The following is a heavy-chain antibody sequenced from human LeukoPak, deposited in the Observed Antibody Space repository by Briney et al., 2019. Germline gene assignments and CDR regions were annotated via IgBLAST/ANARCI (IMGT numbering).Heavy chain of an antibody. CDR1: GYTFTGYY. Sequence: ASVKVSCKASGYTFTGYYMHWVRQAPGQGLEWMGIINPSGGSTSYAQKFQGRVTMTRDTSTSTVYMELSSLRSEDTAVYYCARGRGELVYYYYYYMDVWGKGTTVTISS. J-gene: IGHJ6*03. CDR3: ARGRGELVYYYYYYMDV. CDR2: INPSGGST. V-gene: IGHV1-46*01. D-gene: IGHD3-10*01.